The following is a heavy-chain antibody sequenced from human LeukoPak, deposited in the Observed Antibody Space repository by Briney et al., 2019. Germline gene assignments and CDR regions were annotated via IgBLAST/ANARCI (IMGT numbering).Heavy chain of an antibody. V-gene: IGHV1-69*04. CDR1: GGTXSSYA. D-gene: IGHD6-13*01. CDR3: AREDVEAAAGTGGFDY. CDR2: IIPILGIA. J-gene: IGHJ4*02. Sequence: ASVKVSCTASGGTXSSYAISGVRQAPGQGLEWMGRIIPILGIANYAQKFQGRVTITADKSTSTAYMELSSLRSEDTAVYYCAREDVEAAAGTGGFDYWGQGTLVTVSS.